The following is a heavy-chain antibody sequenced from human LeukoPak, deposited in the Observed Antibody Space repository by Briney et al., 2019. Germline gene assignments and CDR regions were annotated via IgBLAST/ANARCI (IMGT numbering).Heavy chain of an antibody. CDR2: MSPNSGNT. D-gene: IGHD2-2*01. V-gene: IGHV1-8*03. Sequence: ASVKVSCKASGYTFTSYDINLVRQASGQGLEWMGWMSPNSGNTGYAQKFQGRVTITRNTSISTAYMELSSLRSEDTAVYYCARGRGFVVVPAEDFWFDPWGQGTLVTVSS. CDR1: GYTFTSYD. J-gene: IGHJ5*02. CDR3: ARGRGFVVVPAEDFWFDP.